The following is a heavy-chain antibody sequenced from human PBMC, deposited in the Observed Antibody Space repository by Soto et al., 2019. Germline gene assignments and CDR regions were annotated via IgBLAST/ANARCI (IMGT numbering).Heavy chain of an antibody. D-gene: IGHD5-18*01. CDR1: GGSISSSNW. V-gene: IGHV4-4*02. CDR3: ARVLAMVPNWFDP. J-gene: IGHJ5*02. Sequence: SETLSLTCAVSGGSISSSNWWSWVRQPPGKGLEWIGEIYHSGSTNYNPSLKSRVTISVDKSKNQFSLKLSSVTAADTAVYYCARVLAMVPNWFDPWGQGTLVTV. CDR2: IYHSGST.